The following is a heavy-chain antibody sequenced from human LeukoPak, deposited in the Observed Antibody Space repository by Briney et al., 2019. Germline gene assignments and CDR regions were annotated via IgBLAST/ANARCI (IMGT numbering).Heavy chain of an antibody. Sequence: GESLKISCKGSGYSFSIYWIAWVRQMPGKGLEWMGVIYPRDSRTTYSPSFQDQVTISADKSISTAYLQWTSLKASDTAMYYCARHLSDITSSPNYWGPGTLVTVSS. J-gene: IGHJ4*02. D-gene: IGHD2-2*01. CDR1: GYSFSIYW. V-gene: IGHV5-51*01. CDR3: ARHLSDITSSPNY. CDR2: IYPRDSRT.